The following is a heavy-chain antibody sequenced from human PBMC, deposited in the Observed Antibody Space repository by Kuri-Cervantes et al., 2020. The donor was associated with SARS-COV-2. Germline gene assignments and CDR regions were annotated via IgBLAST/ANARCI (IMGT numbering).Heavy chain of an antibody. CDR1: GFTFSSYA. CDR3: ARDWVAAAGQAEYFQH. J-gene: IGHJ1*01. D-gene: IGHD6-13*01. V-gene: IGHV3-23*01. CDR2: ISGNGGSK. Sequence: GGSLRLSCAASGFTFSSYAMSWVRQAPGKGLEWVSAISGNGGSKYYADSVKGRFTISRDNSKNTVFLQMNSLRVEDTAVYYCARDWVAAAGQAEYFQHWGQGTRVTVSS.